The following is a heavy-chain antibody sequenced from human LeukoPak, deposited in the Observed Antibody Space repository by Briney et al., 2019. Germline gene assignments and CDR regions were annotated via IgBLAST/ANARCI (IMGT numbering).Heavy chain of an antibody. J-gene: IGHJ5*02. CDR1: GGSISSYY. V-gene: IGHV4-4*07. CDR2: IYTSGST. Sequence: SETLSLTCTVSGGSISSYYWSWIRQPAGKGLEWIGRIYTSGSTNCNPSLKSRVTMSVDTSKNQFSLKLSSVTAADTAVYYCARGDTQLWRDWFDPWGQGTLVTVSS. D-gene: IGHD5-18*01. CDR3: ARGDTQLWRDWFDP.